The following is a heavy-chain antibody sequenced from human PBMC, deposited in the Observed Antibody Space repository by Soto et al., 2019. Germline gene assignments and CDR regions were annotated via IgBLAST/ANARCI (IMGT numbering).Heavy chain of an antibody. CDR2: IIPMAGTA. V-gene: IGHV1-69*05. Sequence: SVMYTFTASGSSFTSYGISWVRQDPGQGLEWMGGIIPMAGTAHYAQKFQGRVTITTDAFTSTAYMELTSLRSEDTAVFYCAIDMSITARPGYYYGLDVWGQGTTVTGSS. D-gene: IGHD6-6*01. CDR1: GSSFTSYG. J-gene: IGHJ6*02. CDR3: AIDMSITARPGYYYGLDV.